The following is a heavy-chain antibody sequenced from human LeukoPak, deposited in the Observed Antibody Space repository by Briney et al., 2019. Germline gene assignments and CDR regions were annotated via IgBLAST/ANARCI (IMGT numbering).Heavy chain of an antibody. Sequence: PSETLSLTCAVSGGAISSYYWTWFRQPPGKGLEWIGYIYYTGSTNYNPSLDSRVTISVDMSKNQVSPNLKYVTAADTAVYYCARGYFDWFLDNWGRGTLVTVSS. J-gene: IGHJ4*02. V-gene: IGHV4-59*01. CDR3: ARGYFDWFLDN. D-gene: IGHD3-9*01. CDR2: IYYTGST. CDR1: GGAISSYY.